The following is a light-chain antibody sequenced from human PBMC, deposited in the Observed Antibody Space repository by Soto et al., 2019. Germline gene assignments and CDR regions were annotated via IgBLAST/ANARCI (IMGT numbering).Light chain of an antibody. V-gene: IGLV2-23*01. CDR1: SSDVGSYNL. Sequence: QSVLTQPASVSGSPRQSSTISCTGTSSDVGSYNLVSWYQQHPGKAPKLMIYEGSKRPSGVSNRFSGSKSGNTASLTISGLQAEDEADYYCCSYAGSSTPYVFGTGTKVTVL. CDR2: EGS. CDR3: CSYAGSSTPYV. J-gene: IGLJ1*01.